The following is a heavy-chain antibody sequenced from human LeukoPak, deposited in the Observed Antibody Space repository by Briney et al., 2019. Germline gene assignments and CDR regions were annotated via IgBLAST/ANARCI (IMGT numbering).Heavy chain of an antibody. J-gene: IGHJ5*02. Sequence: PSETLSLTCTVSGGSISSGGYYWSWIRQHPGKGLEWIGYIYYSGSTYYNPSLKSRVTISVDTSKNQFSLKLSSVTAADTAVYYCARDYSSSSKSSNWFDPWGQGTLVTVSS. CDR2: IYYSGST. CDR1: GGSISSGGYY. D-gene: IGHD6-6*01. V-gene: IGHV4-31*03. CDR3: ARDYSSSSKSSNWFDP.